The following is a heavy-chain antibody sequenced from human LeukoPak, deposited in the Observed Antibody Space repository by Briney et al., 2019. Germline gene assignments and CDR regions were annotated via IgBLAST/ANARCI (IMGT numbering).Heavy chain of an antibody. D-gene: IGHD1-1*01. Sequence: GGSLRLSCAASGVTVSSNYMNWVRQAPGKGLEWVSVILSDGRTYYADSVKGRFIISRDNSKNTLFLQMNSLRADDTAVYYCTRDDNWNDGVGFDYWGQGTLVTVSS. CDR3: TRDDNWNDGVGFDY. J-gene: IGHJ4*02. V-gene: IGHV3-53*01. CDR1: GVTVSSNY. CDR2: ILSDGRT.